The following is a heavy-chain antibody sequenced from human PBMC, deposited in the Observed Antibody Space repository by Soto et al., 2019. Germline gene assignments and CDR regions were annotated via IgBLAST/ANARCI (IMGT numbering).Heavy chain of an antibody. CDR3: ARESHDILTGPPWVWYFDL. D-gene: IGHD3-9*01. CDR2: INDRGSI. J-gene: IGHJ2*01. V-gene: IGHV4-34*01. Sequence: QVQLQQWGAGPLRTLETLSLTCCVSGGSFSGYYWAWIRPAQGKGLEWIGEINDRGSINYNPSLKSRVSISVDTSKNHYSLNLMSVTASDAAGYYCARESHDILTGPPWVWYFDLWGRGTLVTVSS. CDR1: GGSFSGYY.